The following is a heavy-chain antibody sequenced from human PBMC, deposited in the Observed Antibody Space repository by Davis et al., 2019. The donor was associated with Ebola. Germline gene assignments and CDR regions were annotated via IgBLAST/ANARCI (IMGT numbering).Heavy chain of an antibody. D-gene: IGHD2-15*01. CDR1: GYTFTNYY. Sequence: ASVKVSCKASGYTFTNYYMHWVRQAPGQGLEWMGIINPSGGSTSYAQKFQGRVTMTRDTSTSTVYMELSSLGSEDTAVYYCVRSRGYRDVVVVVAANWFDPWGQGTLVTVSS. CDR3: VRSRGYRDVVVVVAANWFDP. V-gene: IGHV1-46*01. CDR2: INPSGGST. J-gene: IGHJ5*02.